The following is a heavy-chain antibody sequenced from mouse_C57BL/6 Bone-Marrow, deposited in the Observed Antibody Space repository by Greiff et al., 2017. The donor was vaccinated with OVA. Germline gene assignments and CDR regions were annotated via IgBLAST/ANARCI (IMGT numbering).Heavy chain of an antibody. J-gene: IGHJ2*01. Sequence: VQLKESGAELVKPGASVKLSCTASGFNIKDYYMHWVKQRTEQGLEWIGRIDPEDGETKYAPKFQGKATITADTSSNTAFLLLSILASEDTAGYYCARDYYYGSSYFDCWGHGTTRTVSS. CDR3: ARDYYYGSSYFDC. V-gene: IGHV14-2*01. CDR1: GFNIKDYY. CDR2: IDPEDGET. D-gene: IGHD1-1*01.